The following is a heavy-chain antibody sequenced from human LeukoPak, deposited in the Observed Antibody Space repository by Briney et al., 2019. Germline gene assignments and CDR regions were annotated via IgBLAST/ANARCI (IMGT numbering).Heavy chain of an antibody. CDR3: ARDQGYNWNYGYYYYMDV. J-gene: IGHJ6*03. CDR1: GYTLTELS. V-gene: IGHV1-24*01. D-gene: IGHD1-7*01. CDR2: FDPEDGET. Sequence: ASVKVSCKVSGYTLTELSMHWVRQSPGKGLEWMGGFDPEDGETIYAQKFQGRVTMTEDTSTDTAYMELSSLRAEDTAVYYCARDQGYNWNYGYYYYMDVWGKGTTVTVSS.